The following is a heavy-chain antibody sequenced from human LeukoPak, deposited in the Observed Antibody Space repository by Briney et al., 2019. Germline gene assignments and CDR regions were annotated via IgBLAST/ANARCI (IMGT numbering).Heavy chain of an antibody. J-gene: IGHJ6*03. CDR2: NYYSGST. V-gene: IGHV4-59*01. CDR1: GGSIRSYY. Sequence: TSETLSLTCTVSGGSIRSYYWSWIRQPPGKGLEWIGYNYYSGSTTYNPSLKSRVTISVDASKNQFSLKLSSVTAADTAVYYCARGPDSSRWYYYYMDVWGKGTTVTVSS. D-gene: IGHD6-13*01. CDR3: ARGPDSSRWYYYYMDV.